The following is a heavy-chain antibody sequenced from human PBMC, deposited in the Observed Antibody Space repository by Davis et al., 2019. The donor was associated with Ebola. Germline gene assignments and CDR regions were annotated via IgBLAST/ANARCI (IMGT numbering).Heavy chain of an antibody. CDR1: GFTFSSYG. CDR2: IWYDGSNK. CDR3: ARQDYDFWSGDYYYYGMDV. Sequence: GESLKISCAASGFTFSSYGMHWVRQAPGKGLEWVAVIWYDGSNKYYADSVKGRFTISRDNSKNTLYLQMNSLRAEDTAVYYCARQDYDFWSGDYYYYGMDVWGQGTTVTVSS. D-gene: IGHD3-3*01. V-gene: IGHV3-33*01. J-gene: IGHJ6*02.